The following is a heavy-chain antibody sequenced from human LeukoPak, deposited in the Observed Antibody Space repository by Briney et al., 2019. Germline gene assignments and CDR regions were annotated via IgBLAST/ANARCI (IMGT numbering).Heavy chain of an antibody. Sequence: ASVKVSCKASGGTFSSYAISWVRQAPGQGLEWMGWINPNSGGTNYAQKFQGWVTMTRDTSISTAHMELSRLRSDDTAVYCCARSSSRNNWFDPWGQGTLVTVSS. V-gene: IGHV1-2*04. J-gene: IGHJ5*02. CDR3: ARSSSRNNWFDP. CDR2: INPNSGGT. D-gene: IGHD6-13*01. CDR1: GGTFSSYA.